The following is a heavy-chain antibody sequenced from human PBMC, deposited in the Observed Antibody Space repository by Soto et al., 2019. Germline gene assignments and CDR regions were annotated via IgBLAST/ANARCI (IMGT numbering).Heavy chain of an antibody. Sequence: ASVKVSCKASGYTFAGYYMHWVRQAPGQGLEWMGWINPNTGGTNYAQKFQGWVTMTRDTSISTAYMELSRLGSDDTAMYFCARDSNIAEAGTFDYWSQGTLVTVSS. D-gene: IGHD6-13*01. CDR3: ARDSNIAEAGTFDY. J-gene: IGHJ4*02. CDR1: GYTFAGYY. CDR2: INPNTGGT. V-gene: IGHV1-2*04.